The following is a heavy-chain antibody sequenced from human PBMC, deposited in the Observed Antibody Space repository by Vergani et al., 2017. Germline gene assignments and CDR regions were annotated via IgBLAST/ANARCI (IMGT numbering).Heavy chain of an antibody. Sequence: QVQLVESGGGLVQPGRSLRLSCTSSGFTFSTYAMHWVRQAPGKGLEWVAIIYYDGSKKYYADSVKGRFTISRDNSRNTLDLLMSSLRAEDTAIYYCVREGSYCGSTTCRNPSYVYYYHMDGWGEGTTVTVSS. D-gene: IGHD2-21*01. V-gene: IGHV3-33*01. J-gene: IGHJ6*03. CDR3: VREGSYCGSTTCRNPSYVYYYHMDG. CDR2: IYYDGSKK. CDR1: GFTFSTYA.